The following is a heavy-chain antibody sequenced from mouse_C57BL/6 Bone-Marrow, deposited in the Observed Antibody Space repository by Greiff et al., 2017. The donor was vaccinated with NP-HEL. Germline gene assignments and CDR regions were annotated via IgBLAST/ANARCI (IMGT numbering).Heavy chain of an antibody. CDR2: NTYARRST. J-gene: IGHJ4*01. V-gene: IGHV5-16*01. CDR1: GFTFRDYY. D-gene: IGHD4-1*01. Sequence: EVQRVESEGGLVQPGSSMKLSCTASGFTFRDYYMAWVRQVTEKGLEWVANNTYARRSTYSLDSLKSRFIISRDNAKNIRYLQMSSLKSEDTATYYCARVPNCASYAMDYWGQGTSVTVSS. CDR3: ARVPNCASYAMDY.